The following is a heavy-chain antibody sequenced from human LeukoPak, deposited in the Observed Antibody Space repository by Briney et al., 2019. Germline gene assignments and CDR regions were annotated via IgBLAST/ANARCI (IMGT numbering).Heavy chain of an antibody. Sequence: ASVKVSCKASSYTFTSYGISWVRQAPGQGLEWMGWISAYNGNTNYAQKFQGRVPMTEDTSTDTAYMELSSLRSEDTAVYYCATQPPGASGIYYFYIDVWGKGTTVTISS. CDR1: SYTFTSYG. CDR2: ISAYNGNT. D-gene: IGHD1-14*01. J-gene: IGHJ6*03. V-gene: IGHV1-18*01. CDR3: ATQPPGASGIYYFYIDV.